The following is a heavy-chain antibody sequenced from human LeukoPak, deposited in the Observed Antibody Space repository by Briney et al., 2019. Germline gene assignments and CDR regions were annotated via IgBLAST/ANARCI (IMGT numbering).Heavy chain of an antibody. Sequence: QPGGSLRLSCAASGFTFTDYWMHWVRQAPGKGLVWVSRSNSDESSTSYADSVKGRFTISRDNAKKTVYLQMNSLRVEDTAIYCCTRHYGTGFYGMDVWGQGTTVTVSS. CDR1: GFTFTDYW. D-gene: IGHD3-10*01. J-gene: IGHJ6*02. CDR3: TRHYGTGFYGMDV. CDR2: SNSDESST. V-gene: IGHV3-74*01.